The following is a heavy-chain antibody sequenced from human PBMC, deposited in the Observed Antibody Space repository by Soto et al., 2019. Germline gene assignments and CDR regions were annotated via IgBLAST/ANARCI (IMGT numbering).Heavy chain of an antibody. CDR3: ARDQNYYGSGSYYNGDYYYYGMDV. Sequence: QVQLVQSGAEVKKPGSSVKVSCKASGGTFSSYAISWVRQAPGQGLEWMGGIIPIFGTANYAQKFQGRVTITADESTSTACMELSSLRSEDTAVYYCARDQNYYGSGSYYNGDYYYYGMDVWGQGTTVTVSS. J-gene: IGHJ6*02. CDR1: GGTFSSYA. CDR2: IIPIFGTA. D-gene: IGHD3-10*01. V-gene: IGHV1-69*12.